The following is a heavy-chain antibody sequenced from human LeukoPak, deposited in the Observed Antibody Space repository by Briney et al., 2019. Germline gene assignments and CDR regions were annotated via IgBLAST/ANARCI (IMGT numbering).Heavy chain of an antibody. D-gene: IGHD6-19*01. CDR1: GFTFSSYS. CDR3: ARVPIATSRGWPLDY. Sequence: GGSLRLSCAASGFTFSSYSMNWVRQAPGKGLEWVSSISSSSYIYYADSVKGRFTISRDNAKNSLYLQMNSLRAEDTAVYYCARVPIATSRGWPLDYWGQGTLVTVSS. V-gene: IGHV3-21*01. J-gene: IGHJ4*02. CDR2: ISSSSYI.